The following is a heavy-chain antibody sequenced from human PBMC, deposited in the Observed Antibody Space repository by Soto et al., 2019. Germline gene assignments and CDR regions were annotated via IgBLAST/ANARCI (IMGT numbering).Heavy chain of an antibody. J-gene: IGHJ4*02. D-gene: IGHD4-4*01. CDR2: ISWNGAFT. CDR3: TRDIFRTITTVDF. V-gene: IGHV3-9*01. CDR1: GFDFDDHA. Sequence: EVQLVESGGGLVQPGRSLRLSCVGSGFDFDDHAMSWVRQAPGKGLEWVSGISWNGAFTGYANSVRGRFTISRDDANNSLFLQMNSLRPEDTAFYYCTRDIFRTITTVDFWGQGTLVTVSS.